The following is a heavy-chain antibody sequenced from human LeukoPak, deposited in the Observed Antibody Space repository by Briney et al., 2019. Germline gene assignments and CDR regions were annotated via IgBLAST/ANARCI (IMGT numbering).Heavy chain of an antibody. CDR2: ISYDGNNE. CDR3: AKGRSVYEGPLDY. V-gene: IGHV3-30*18. CDR1: GFTFSSYG. Sequence: PGGSLRLSCAASGFTFSSYGMHWVRQAPGKGLEWVAVISYDGNNEYYADSVKGRFTISRDNSKNTLYLQMNSLRADDTALYYGAKGRSVYEGPLDYGAQGTLATVSP. D-gene: IGHD5/OR15-5a*01. J-gene: IGHJ4*02.